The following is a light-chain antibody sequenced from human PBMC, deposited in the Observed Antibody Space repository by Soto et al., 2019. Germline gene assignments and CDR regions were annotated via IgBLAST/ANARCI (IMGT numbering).Light chain of an antibody. CDR2: AAS. Sequence: AIRMTQSPSSFSASTGDRVTITCRASQGISSYLAWYQQKPGKAPKLLIYAASTLQSGVPSRFSGSGSGTDCTLTISCLQTEDLATYYCQQHYSYPRAFDQGTTLEIK. CDR3: QQHYSYPRA. V-gene: IGKV1-8*01. CDR1: QGISSY. J-gene: IGKJ2*01.